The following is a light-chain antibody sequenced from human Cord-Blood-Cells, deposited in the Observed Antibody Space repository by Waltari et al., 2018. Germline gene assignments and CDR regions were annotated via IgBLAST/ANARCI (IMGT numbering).Light chain of an antibody. CDR2: AAS. CDR3: QQLNSYPRN. J-gene: IGKJ3*01. CDR1: QGISSD. Sequence: DIQLTQSPSFLSASVRDRVTTTCRASQGISSDLAWYHQKPGKAPRHLIYAASSLQSEVQSRFSGSGSETEFTLTITSMHPEDFAIYYCQQLNSYPRNFGPGTKVD. V-gene: IGKV1-9*01.